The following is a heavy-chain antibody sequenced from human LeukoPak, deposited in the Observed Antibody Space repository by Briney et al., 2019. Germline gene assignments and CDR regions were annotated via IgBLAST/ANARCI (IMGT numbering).Heavy chain of an antibody. CDR1: GFTVSINY. CDR2: ISGSGGST. V-gene: IGHV3-23*01. CDR3: AKDTFPLGATTWAFDI. Sequence: GGSLRLSCAASGFTVSINYMSLVRQAPGKGLEWVSAISGSGGSTYYADSVKSRFTISRDNSKNTLYLQMNSLRAEDTAVYYCAKDTFPLGATTWAFDIWGQGTMVTVSS. J-gene: IGHJ3*02. D-gene: IGHD1-26*01.